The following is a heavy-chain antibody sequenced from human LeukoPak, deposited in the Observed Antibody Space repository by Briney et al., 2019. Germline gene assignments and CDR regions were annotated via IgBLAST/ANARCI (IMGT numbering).Heavy chain of an antibody. J-gene: IGHJ6*03. CDR1: GGAFNNDY. V-gene: IGHV4-59*01. D-gene: IGHD1-7*01. Sequence: SETLSLTCSVSGGAFNNDYWSWIRQTPGKGLEWIGYISNNGGTIYNPSLKTRVTISVDTSKNQFFLKLASVTAADTAVYFCVRDRGPNLHYYIDVWGKGTTVTVSS. CDR3: VRDRGPNLHYYIDV. CDR2: ISNNGGT.